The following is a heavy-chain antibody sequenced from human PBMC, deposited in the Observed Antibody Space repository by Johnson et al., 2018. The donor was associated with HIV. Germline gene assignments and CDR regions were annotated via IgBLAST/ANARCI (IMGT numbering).Heavy chain of an antibody. CDR1: GFTFSSYA. V-gene: IGHV3-30*04. D-gene: IGHD3-22*01. CDR3: ARGSRYTYDNDDDYLLHAFDF. J-gene: IGHJ3*01. Sequence: QVQLVESGGGVVQPGRSLRLSCAASGFTFSSYAMHWVRQAPGKGLEWVAVISYDGSEKLFADSVKGRFTISRDSSKNTLYLQMNSLRAEDTAVYYCARGSRYTYDNDDDYLLHAFDFWGQGTMVTVSS. CDR2: ISYDGSEK.